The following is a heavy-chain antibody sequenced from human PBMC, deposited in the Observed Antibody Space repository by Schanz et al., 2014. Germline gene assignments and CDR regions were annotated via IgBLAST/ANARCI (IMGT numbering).Heavy chain of an antibody. CDR1: GQTVSSYF. CDR3: ALEHNSPSGAGQF. J-gene: IGHJ4*02. CDR2: IDPRDGAT. V-gene: IGHV1-46*03. D-gene: IGHD1-1*01. Sequence: QVHVVQSRAVLKTPGASVNVSCKTSGQTVSSYFIQWVRQAPGQGLEWMGIIDPRDGATNYGVKFQGRVTMARDTSTTTVSMHLRGLRPDDTAVYYCALEHNSPSGAGQFWGQGTLITVSS.